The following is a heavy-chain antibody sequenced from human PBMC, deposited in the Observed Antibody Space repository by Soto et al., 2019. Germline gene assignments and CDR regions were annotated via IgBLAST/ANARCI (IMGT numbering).Heavy chain of an antibody. CDR2: IYWDDDK. V-gene: IGHV2-5*02. CDR3: AHSGGCLGTDWFDP. CDR1: GFSLSTSGVA. D-gene: IGHD2-8*02. J-gene: IGHJ5*02. Sequence: QITLKESGPTLVKPTQTLTLTCTFSGFSLSTSGVAVGWIRQPPGKDLEWVAHIYWDDDKRYSPSLKNRLTITKDTSKNQVVLTMTNMDPVDTATYYCAHSGGCLGTDWFDPWGQGTLVTVSS.